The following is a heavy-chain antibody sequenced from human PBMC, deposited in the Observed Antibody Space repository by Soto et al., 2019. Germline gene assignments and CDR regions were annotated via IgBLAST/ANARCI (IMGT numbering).Heavy chain of an antibody. Sequence: LRLSCAASGFTFSSYGMHWVRQAPGKGLEWVAVISYDGSNKYYADSVKGRFTISRDNSKNTLYLQMNSLRAEDTAVYYCAKGSVYGDYDAFDIWGQGTMVTVSS. V-gene: IGHV3-30*18. CDR3: AKGSVYGDYDAFDI. CDR1: GFTFSSYG. D-gene: IGHD4-17*01. J-gene: IGHJ3*02. CDR2: ISYDGSNK.